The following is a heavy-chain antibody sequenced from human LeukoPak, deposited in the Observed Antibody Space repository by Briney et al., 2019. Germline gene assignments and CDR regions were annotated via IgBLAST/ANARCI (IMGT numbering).Heavy chain of an antibody. CDR2: IYSGGGT. Sequence: GGSLRLSCAASGFTVSNHYMNWVRQAPGKGLEWVSVIYSGGGTHYTDSVKGRFTISRDNSKNTLFLQMNNLRAGDTALYYCARGQVVGATDYFDYWGQGTPVTVAS. D-gene: IGHD1-26*01. J-gene: IGHJ4*02. CDR3: ARGQVVGATDYFDY. CDR1: GFTVSNHY. V-gene: IGHV3-53*01.